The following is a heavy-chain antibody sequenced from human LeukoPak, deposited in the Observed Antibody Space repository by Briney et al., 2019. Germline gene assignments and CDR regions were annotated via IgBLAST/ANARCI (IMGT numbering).Heavy chain of an antibody. CDR3: ARATKPRGYSYGYEDY. Sequence: GESLTLSCAASGFTFDGYGMSWVRQPPGKRLEWVSGINWNGGTTGYAYSVKGGTTISRDNAKHSPYLQITRRRAEATALYYCARATKPRGYSYGYEDYWGQGTLVTVSS. V-gene: IGHV3-20*04. D-gene: IGHD5-18*01. CDR1: GFTFDGYG. J-gene: IGHJ4*02. CDR2: INWNGGTT.